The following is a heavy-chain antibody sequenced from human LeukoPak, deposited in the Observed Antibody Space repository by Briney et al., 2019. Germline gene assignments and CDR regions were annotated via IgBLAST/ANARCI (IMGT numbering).Heavy chain of an antibody. CDR3: ARASSQQLVYY. CDR1: GGSISSSSYY. J-gene: IGHJ4*02. D-gene: IGHD6-13*01. V-gene: IGHV4-39*07. Sequence: SETLSLTCTVSGGSISSSSYYWGWIRQPPGKALEWIGSIYYSGSTYYNPSLKSRVTISVDTSKNQFSLKLSSVTAADTAVYYCARASSQQLVYYWGQGTLVTVSS. CDR2: IYYSGST.